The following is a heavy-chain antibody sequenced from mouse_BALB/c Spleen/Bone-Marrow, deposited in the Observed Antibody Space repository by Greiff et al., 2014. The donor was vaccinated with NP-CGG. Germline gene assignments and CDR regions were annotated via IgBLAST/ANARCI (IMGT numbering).Heavy chain of an antibody. CDR2: INPSTGYT. V-gene: IGHV1-7*01. D-gene: IGHD1-2*01. J-gene: IGHJ2*01. Sequence: VQLVESGAELAKPGASVKMSCKASGYTFTSYWMHWVEQRPGQGLEWIGYINPSTGYTEYNQKFKDKATLTADKSSSTAYMQLSSLTSEDSAVYYCARSPHYYDLDYWGQGTTLTVSS. CDR3: ARSPHYYDLDY. CDR1: GYTFTSYW.